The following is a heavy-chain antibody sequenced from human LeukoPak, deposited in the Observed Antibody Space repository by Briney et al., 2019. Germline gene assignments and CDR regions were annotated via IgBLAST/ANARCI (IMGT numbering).Heavy chain of an antibody. CDR2: INPNSGGT. D-gene: IGHD3-10*01. CDR3: ARDLEVRGVLYYFDY. V-gene: IGHV1-2*02. Sequence: ASVKVFCKASGYTFTSYYMHWVRQAPGQGLEWMGWINPNSGGTNYAQKFQDRVTMTRDTSISTAYMELSRLRSDDTAVYYCARDLEVRGVLYYFDYWGQGTLVTVSS. CDR1: GYTFTSYY. J-gene: IGHJ4*02.